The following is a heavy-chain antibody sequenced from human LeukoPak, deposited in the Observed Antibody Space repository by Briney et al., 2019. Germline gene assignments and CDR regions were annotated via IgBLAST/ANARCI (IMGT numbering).Heavy chain of an antibody. D-gene: IGHD3-10*01. CDR1: GGSFSGYY. J-gene: IGHJ3*02. Sequence: SETLSLTCAVYGGSFSGYYWSWIRQPPGKGLEWIGEINHSGSTNYNPSLKSRVTISVDTSKNQFSLKLSSVTAADTAVYYCAREARLRLGGLGRASGYHIWGQGTMVTVSS. CDR2: INHSGST. CDR3: AREARLRLGGLGRASGYHI. V-gene: IGHV4-34*01.